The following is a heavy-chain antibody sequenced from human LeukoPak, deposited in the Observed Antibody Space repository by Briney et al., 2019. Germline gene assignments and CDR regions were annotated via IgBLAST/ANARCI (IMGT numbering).Heavy chain of an antibody. CDR3: AREHSEAFDM. D-gene: IGHD2-15*01. V-gene: IGHV3-21*01. Sequence: GGSLRLSCAASEFTFSSYSMNWVRQAPGKGLEWVSSIGSSSTSIYYAGSVKGRFTISRDNVKNSLYLQMNSLRAEDSAVYYCAREHSEAFDMWRQETIVSV. CDR2: IGSSSTSI. J-gene: IGHJ3*02. CDR1: EFTFSSYS.